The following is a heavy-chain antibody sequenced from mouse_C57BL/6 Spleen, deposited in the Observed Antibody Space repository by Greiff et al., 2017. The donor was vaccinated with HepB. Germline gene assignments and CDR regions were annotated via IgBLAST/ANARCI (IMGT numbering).Heavy chain of an antibody. J-gene: IGHJ3*01. CDR2: IDPENGDT. CDR1: GFNIKDDY. Sequence: EVKLQQSGAELVRPGASVKLSCTASGFNIKDDYMHWVKQRPEQGLEWIGWIDPENGDTEYASKFQGKATITADTSSNTAYLQLSSLTSEDTAVYYCTSPYYGNYPWFAYWGQGTLVTVSA. D-gene: IGHD2-10*01. CDR3: TSPYYGNYPWFAY. V-gene: IGHV14-4*01.